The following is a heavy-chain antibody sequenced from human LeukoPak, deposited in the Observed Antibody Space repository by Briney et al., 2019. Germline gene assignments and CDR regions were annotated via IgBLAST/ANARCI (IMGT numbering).Heavy chain of an antibody. Sequence: GASVKVSCKASGYTFTSYGISWVRQAPGQGLEGMGWISAYNGNTNYAQKLQGRVTMTADTSTSTAYMELRSLRSDDTAVYYCARGGGYYYDSSGYYYPLDYFDYWGQGTLVTVSS. CDR1: GYTFTSYG. CDR2: ISAYNGNT. V-gene: IGHV1-18*01. D-gene: IGHD3-22*01. CDR3: ARGGGYYYDSSGYYYPLDYFDY. J-gene: IGHJ4*02.